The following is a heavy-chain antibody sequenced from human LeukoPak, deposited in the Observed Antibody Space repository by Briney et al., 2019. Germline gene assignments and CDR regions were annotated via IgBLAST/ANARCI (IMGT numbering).Heavy chain of an antibody. CDR1: GYSISSGYY. CDR3: ASCSSSWPHNWFDP. D-gene: IGHD6-13*01. J-gene: IGHJ5*02. CDR2: IYHGGST. V-gene: IGHV4-38-2*02. Sequence: PSQTLSLTCTVSGYSISSGYYWGWIRQPPGKGLEWIGSIYHGGSTYYNPSLKSRVTISVDTSKNQFSLKLSSVTAADTAVYYCASCSSSWPHNWFDPWGQGTLVTVSS.